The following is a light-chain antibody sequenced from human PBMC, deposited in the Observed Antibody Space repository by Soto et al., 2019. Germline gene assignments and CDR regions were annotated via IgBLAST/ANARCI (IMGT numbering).Light chain of an antibody. Sequence: DIQMTQSPSSVSASVGDRVTITSRARQGISDWLAWYQHKPGKAPKLLIYAASKLQSGVPSRFSGSGSGTDFTLSINSLQPEDFASYYCQQAHSFPLTFGGGTKVDIK. CDR3: QQAHSFPLT. CDR2: AAS. CDR1: QGISDW. V-gene: IGKV1-12*01. J-gene: IGKJ4*01.